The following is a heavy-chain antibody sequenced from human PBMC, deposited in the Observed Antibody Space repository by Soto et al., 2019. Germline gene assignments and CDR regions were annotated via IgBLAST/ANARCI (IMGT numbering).Heavy chain of an antibody. CDR3: ARDSDGYSYGFPSHYYGMDV. D-gene: IGHD5-18*01. J-gene: IGHJ6*02. V-gene: IGHV3-48*01. CDR1: GFTFSSYS. CDR2: ISGSGGTI. Sequence: GGSLRLSCAASGFTFSSYSMNWVRQAPRKGMEWVSYISGSGGTIYYADSVKGRFTISRDNAENSLYLQMNSLRAEDTAVYYCARDSDGYSYGFPSHYYGMDVWGQGTTVTVSS.